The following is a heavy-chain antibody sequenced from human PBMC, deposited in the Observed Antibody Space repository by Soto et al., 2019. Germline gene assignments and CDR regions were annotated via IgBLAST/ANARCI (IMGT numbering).Heavy chain of an antibody. V-gene: IGHV3-9*01. Sequence: GGSLRLSCAASGFTFDDYAMHWVRQAPGKGLEWVSGISWNSGSIGYADSVKGRFTISRDNAKNSLYLQMNSLRAEDTALYYCAKDSWAIFGVPAGEYYAMDVWGQGTTVTVSS. D-gene: IGHD3-3*01. CDR3: AKDSWAIFGVPAGEYYAMDV. CDR1: GFTFDDYA. J-gene: IGHJ6*02. CDR2: ISWNSGSI.